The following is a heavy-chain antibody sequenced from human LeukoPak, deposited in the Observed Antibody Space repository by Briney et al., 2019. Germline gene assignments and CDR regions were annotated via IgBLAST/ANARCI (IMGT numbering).Heavy chain of an antibody. Sequence: GASVKVSRKASGWIVTGYYMHWVRQAPGQGLEWMGWINPNSGGTNYAQKFQGRVTMTRDTSISTAYMELSRLRSDDTAVYYSARDRGARNSYCKNDWGQGTLVTVSS. CDR2: INPNSGGT. J-gene: IGHJ4*02. D-gene: IGHD2/OR15-2a*01. V-gene: IGHV1-2*02. CDR1: GWIVTGYY. CDR3: ARDRGARNSYCKND.